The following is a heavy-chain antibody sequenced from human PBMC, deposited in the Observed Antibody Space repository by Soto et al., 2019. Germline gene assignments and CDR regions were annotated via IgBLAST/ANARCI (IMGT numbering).Heavy chain of an antibody. J-gene: IGHJ3*02. Sequence: QVQLVQSGPELKKPGSSVRESCRASGGTFNSYTITWVRQSPGQGLEWLGRIIATLDLTNSAQNFQGRVTITADKSTSTAYMELTSLRSEDTAVYYCATENGDQTAFDKWGQGTVVTVSS. CDR1: GGTFNSYT. CDR2: IIATLDLT. D-gene: IGHD1-1*01. V-gene: IGHV1-69*08. CDR3: ATENGDQTAFDK.